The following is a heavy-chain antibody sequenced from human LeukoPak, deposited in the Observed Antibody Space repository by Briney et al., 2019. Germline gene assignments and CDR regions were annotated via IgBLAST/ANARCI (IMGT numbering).Heavy chain of an antibody. CDR3: ARGTILTGRSNAFDI. CDR2: IIPILGIA. D-gene: IGHD7-27*01. Sequence: ASVKVSCKASGGTFSSYAISWVRQAPGQGLEWMGRIIPILGIANYAQKFQGRVTITADKSTSTAYMELSSLRSEDTAVYYCARGTILTGRSNAFDIWGQGTMVTVSS. V-gene: IGHV1-69*04. CDR1: GGTFSSYA. J-gene: IGHJ3*02.